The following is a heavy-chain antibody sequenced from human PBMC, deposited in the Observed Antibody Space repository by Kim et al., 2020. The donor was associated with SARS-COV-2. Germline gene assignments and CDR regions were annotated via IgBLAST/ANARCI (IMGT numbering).Heavy chain of an antibody. CDR2: ISSSSSYI. D-gene: IGHD3-3*01. V-gene: IGHV3-21*01. Sequence: GGSLRLSCAASGFTFSSYSMNWVRQAPGKGLEWVSSISSSSSYIYYADSVKGRFTISRDNAKNSLYLQMNSLRAEDTAVYYCARVNGVAVIGEFDPWGQGTLVTVSS. CDR3: ARVNGVAVIGEFDP. CDR1: GFTFSSYS. J-gene: IGHJ5*02.